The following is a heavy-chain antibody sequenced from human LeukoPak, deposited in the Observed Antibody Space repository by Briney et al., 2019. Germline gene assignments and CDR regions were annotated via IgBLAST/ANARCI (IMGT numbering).Heavy chain of an antibody. J-gene: IGHJ5*02. CDR3: ARAKFDP. V-gene: IGHV3-30*14. Sequence: GGSLRLSCAASGFAFSNFAMNWVRQAPGKGLEWVAVVSYEGTIKYYTDSAKGRFTISRDNSNNVISLQMNNLTTEDTATYYCARAKFDPWGQGTLVTVSP. CDR2: VSYEGTIK. CDR1: GFAFSNFA.